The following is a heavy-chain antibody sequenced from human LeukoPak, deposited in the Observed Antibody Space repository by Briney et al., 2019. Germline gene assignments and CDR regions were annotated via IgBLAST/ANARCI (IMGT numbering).Heavy chain of an antibody. CDR3: AGRVTGYSSGYVY. CDR2: ANWNGGST. J-gene: IGHJ4*02. D-gene: IGHD5-18*01. Sequence: GGSLRLSCVASGFTFDDYGMTWVRQVPGKGLEWVSGANWNGGSTGYADSVKGRFTISRDNAKNSLYLQMNNLRAEDTAVYYCAGRVTGYSSGYVYWGQGTLVTVSS. CDR1: GFTFDDYG. V-gene: IGHV3-20*04.